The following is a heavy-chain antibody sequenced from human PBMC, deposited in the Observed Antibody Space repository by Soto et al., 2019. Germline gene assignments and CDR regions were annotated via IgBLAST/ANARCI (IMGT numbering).Heavy chain of an antibody. Sequence: QVQLVQSGAEVKKPGASVRVSCKASGYTFTSYGISWGRQAPGQGLEWMGWISDYNGKTNYPQKLQGRGTMTTDTSTSTAYMDLRSLRADDTAVYYCARVGGADPPDYWGQGTRVTVSS. J-gene: IGHJ4*02. CDR3: ARVGGADPPDY. CDR1: GYTFTSYG. D-gene: IGHD1-26*01. V-gene: IGHV1-18*04. CDR2: ISDYNGKT.